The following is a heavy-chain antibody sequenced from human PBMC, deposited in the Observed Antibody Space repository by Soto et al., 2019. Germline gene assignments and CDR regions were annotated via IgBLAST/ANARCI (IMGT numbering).Heavy chain of an antibody. CDR2: ISWNSGSI. V-gene: IGHV3-9*01. CDR3: AKDTPIWGSYSFDY. J-gene: IGHJ4*02. Sequence: EVQLVEPGGGLVQPGRSLRLSCAASGFTFDDYAMHWVRQAPGKGLEWVSGISWNSGSIGYADSVKGRFTISRDNAKNSLYLQMNSLRAEDTALYYCAKDTPIWGSYSFDYWGQGTLVTVSS. D-gene: IGHD3-16*01. CDR1: GFTFDDYA.